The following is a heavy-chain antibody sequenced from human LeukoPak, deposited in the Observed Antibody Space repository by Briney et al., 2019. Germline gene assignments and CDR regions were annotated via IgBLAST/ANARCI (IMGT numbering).Heavy chain of an antibody. Sequence: ASVKVSCTASGYTFTGYYMHWVRQAPGQGLEWMGCINPNSGGTNYAQKFQGRVTMTRDTSISTAYMELSRLRSDDTAVYYCARVLITFGGVIVPAFDYWGQGTLVTVSS. D-gene: IGHD3-16*02. CDR1: GYTFTGYY. CDR2: INPNSGGT. V-gene: IGHV1-2*02. J-gene: IGHJ4*02. CDR3: ARVLITFGGVIVPAFDY.